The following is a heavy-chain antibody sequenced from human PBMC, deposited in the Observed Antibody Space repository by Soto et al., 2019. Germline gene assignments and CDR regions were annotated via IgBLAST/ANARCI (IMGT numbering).Heavy chain of an antibody. CDR1: GGSISSGDYY. Sequence: QVQLQESGPGLVKPSQTLSLTCTVSGGSISSGDYYWSWIRQPPGKGLEWIGYIYYSGSTYYNPSLKSRVTISVDTSKNQFSLKLSSVTAADTAVYYCAREERGGSSWYAGYFDPWGQGTLVTVSS. CDR3: AREERGGSSWYAGYFDP. CDR2: IYYSGST. J-gene: IGHJ5*02. D-gene: IGHD6-13*01. V-gene: IGHV4-30-4*01.